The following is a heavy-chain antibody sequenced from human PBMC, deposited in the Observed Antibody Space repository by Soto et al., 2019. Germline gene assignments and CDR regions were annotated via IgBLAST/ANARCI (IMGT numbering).Heavy chain of an antibody. J-gene: IGHJ4*02. Sequence: GGSLRLSCAASGFTFSSYGMHWVRQAPGKGLEWVAVIWYDGSNKYYADSVKGRFTISRDNSKNTLYLQMNSLRAEDTAVYYCARFHTVTTGFDYWGQGTLVTVSS. CDR2: IWYDGSNK. D-gene: IGHD4-17*01. V-gene: IGHV3-33*01. CDR1: GFTFSSYG. CDR3: ARFHTVTTGFDY.